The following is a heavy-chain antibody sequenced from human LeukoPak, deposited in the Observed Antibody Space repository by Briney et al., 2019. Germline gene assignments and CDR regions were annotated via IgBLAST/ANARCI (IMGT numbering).Heavy chain of an antibody. Sequence: KTSETLSLTCTVSGGSISNYYWNWIRQPPGKGLEWIGYVYYTGSANYNPSLKTRVTMSVDTSKNQFSLNLKSVTPDDTAVYYCARNLIPEQLVMNFWGQGTLVTVSS. J-gene: IGHJ4*02. CDR2: VYYTGSA. CDR3: ARNLIPEQLVMNF. D-gene: IGHD6-13*01. CDR1: GGSISNYY. V-gene: IGHV4-59*01.